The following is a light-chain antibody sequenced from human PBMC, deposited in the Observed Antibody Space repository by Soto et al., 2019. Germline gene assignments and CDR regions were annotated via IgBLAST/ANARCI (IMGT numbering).Light chain of an antibody. CDR2: GAS. Sequence: EIVLTLSPDTLSLSPGESATRSCRASQSVSSSYLAWYQQKPGQAPRLLIYGASIRPTGIPDRFSGSGSGTDFTLTISTLEPADFAVYYCQQYVTSPITVGQGTRLRL. V-gene: IGKV3-20*01. CDR1: QSVSSSY. CDR3: QQYVTSPIT. J-gene: IGKJ5*01.